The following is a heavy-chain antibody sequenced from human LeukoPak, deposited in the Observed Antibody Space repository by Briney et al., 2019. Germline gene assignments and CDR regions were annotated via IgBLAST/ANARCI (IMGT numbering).Heavy chain of an antibody. CDR3: ASQRRVDLGFAFNL. V-gene: IGHV3-66*04. CDR2: IYSGGSA. D-gene: IGHD3-9*01. CDR1: GFIFSSYE. Sequence: HPGGSLRLSCAASGFIFSSYEMNWVRQAPGKGLEWVSVIYSGGSAYYADSVKGRFTISRDNSKNTLYLQMNSLRADDTAVYYCASQRRVDLGFAFNLWGQGTMVTVSS. J-gene: IGHJ3*01.